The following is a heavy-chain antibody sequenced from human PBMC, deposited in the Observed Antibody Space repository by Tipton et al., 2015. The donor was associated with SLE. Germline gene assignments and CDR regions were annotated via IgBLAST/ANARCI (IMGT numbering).Heavy chain of an antibody. D-gene: IGHD7-27*01. CDR2: IYYSGTT. CDR3: ARSVGTWGSQYFDL. V-gene: IGHV4-39*07. CDR1: GGSISISDYY. J-gene: IGHJ2*01. Sequence: TLSLTCTVSGGSISISDYYWGWIRQPPGKGLEWIGSIYYSGTTYYNLSLKSRVSISIDTSKNQFSLNLGSVTAADTAVYYCARSVGTWGSQYFDLWGRGTLVTVSS.